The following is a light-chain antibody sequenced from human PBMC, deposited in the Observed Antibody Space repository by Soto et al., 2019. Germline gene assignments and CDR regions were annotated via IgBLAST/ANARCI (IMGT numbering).Light chain of an antibody. Sequence: EIVLTQSPDTLSLSPGERATLSCRASQSVSSSYLAWYQQKPGQAPRLLIYGASSRATGIPDRFSGGGSGTDFTLTISRVAPEDFAVYYCQQYGSSSYTFGQGTKLEIK. J-gene: IGKJ2*01. V-gene: IGKV3-20*01. CDR1: QSVSSSY. CDR3: QQYGSSSYT. CDR2: GAS.